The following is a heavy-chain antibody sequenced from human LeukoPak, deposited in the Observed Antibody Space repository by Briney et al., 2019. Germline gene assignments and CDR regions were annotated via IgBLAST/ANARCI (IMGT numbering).Heavy chain of an antibody. J-gene: IGHJ4*02. Sequence: SETLSLTCTVSGGSISRGGYYWSWIRQHPRKGLEWIGYIYYSGSTYYNPSLKSRVTISVDTSKNQFSLKLSSVTAADTAVYYCAREGYSGYGSYFDYWGQGTLVTVSS. CDR3: AREGYSGYGSYFDY. D-gene: IGHD5-12*01. CDR2: IYYSGST. CDR1: GGSISRGGYY. V-gene: IGHV4-31*03.